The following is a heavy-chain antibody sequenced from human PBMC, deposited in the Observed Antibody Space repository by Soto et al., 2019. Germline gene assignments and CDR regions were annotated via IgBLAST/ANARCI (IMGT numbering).Heavy chain of an antibody. D-gene: IGHD1-7*01. CDR1: GGSISSGGYS. CDR2: IYHSGST. J-gene: IGHJ5*02. Sequence: PSETLSLTCAVSGGSISSGGYSWSWIRQPPGKGLEWIGYIYHSGSTYYNPSLKSRVTISVDRSKNQFSLKLSSVTAADTAVYYCAARETKDPGKYNWFDPWGQGTLVTVSS. CDR3: AARETKDPGKYNWFDP. V-gene: IGHV4-30-2*01.